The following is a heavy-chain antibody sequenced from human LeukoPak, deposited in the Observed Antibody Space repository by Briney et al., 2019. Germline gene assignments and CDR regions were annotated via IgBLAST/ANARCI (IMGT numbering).Heavy chain of an antibody. V-gene: IGHV4-34*01. J-gene: IGHJ4*02. CDR2: INHSGST. D-gene: IGHD5-18*01. CDR1: GGSFSGYY. Sequence: SETLSLTCAVYGGSFSGYYWSWIRQPPGKGLEWIGEINHSGSTNYNPSLKSRVTISVDTSKNQFSLKLSSVTAADTAVYYCARGHTAKAYFDYWGQGTLVTVSS. CDR3: ARGHTAKAYFDY.